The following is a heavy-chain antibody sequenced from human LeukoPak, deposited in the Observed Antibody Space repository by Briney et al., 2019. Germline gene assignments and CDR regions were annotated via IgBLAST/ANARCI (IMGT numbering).Heavy chain of an antibody. CDR3: AKDGLPSSAWLPPLNY. D-gene: IGHD3-3*01. CDR1: GFTLSSYA. J-gene: IGHJ4*02. CDR2: ISGNAGST. V-gene: IGHV3-23*01. Sequence: GGSLRLSCAASGFTLSSYAMSWVRQAPGKGLEWVSLISGNAGSTYYADSVKGRLTISRDITKNTLYLQMNSLRAEDTATYYCAKDGLPSSAWLPPLNYWGQGTLVTGS.